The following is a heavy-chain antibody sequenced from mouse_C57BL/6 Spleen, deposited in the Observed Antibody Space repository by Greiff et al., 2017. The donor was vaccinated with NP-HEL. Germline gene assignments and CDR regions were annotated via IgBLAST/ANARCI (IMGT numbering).Heavy chain of an antibody. J-gene: IGHJ1*03. D-gene: IGHD2-3*01. CDR1: GFTFSDYG. V-gene: IGHV5-17*01. CDR3: AREIYDGYYGYFDV. CDR2: ISSGSSTI. Sequence: EVKLVESGGGLVKPGGSLKLSCAASGFTFSDYGMHWVRQAPEKGLEWVAYISSGSSTIYYADTVKGRFTISRDNAKNTLFLQMTSLRSEDTAMYYCAREIYDGYYGYFDVWGTGTTVTVSS.